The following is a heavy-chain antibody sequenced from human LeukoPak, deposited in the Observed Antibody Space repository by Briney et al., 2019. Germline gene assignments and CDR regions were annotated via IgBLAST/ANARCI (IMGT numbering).Heavy chain of an antibody. CDR2: IYPGDSNT. V-gene: IGHV5-51*01. Sequence: GESLKISCKGSGYRFTNYWIGWVRQMPGKGLEWMGIIYPGDSNTRYSPSFQGQVTISADKSINTAYVQWSSLKASDTAMYYCARRVVNNRDWYFNLWGRGTLVTVSS. J-gene: IGHJ2*01. CDR3: ARRVVNNRDWYFNL. D-gene: IGHD4-23*01. CDR1: GYRFTNYW.